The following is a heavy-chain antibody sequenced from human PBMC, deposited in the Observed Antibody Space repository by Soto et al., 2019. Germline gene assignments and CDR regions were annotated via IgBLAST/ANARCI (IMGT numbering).Heavy chain of an antibody. Sequence: ASVKVSCKASGYTFTSYYMHWVRQAPGQGLEWMGIINPSGGSTSYAQKFQGRVTMTRDTSTSTVYMELSSLRSEDTAVYYCARARIYPPRGDGAFDIWGQGTMVTVSS. V-gene: IGHV1-46*03. CDR1: GYTFTSYY. J-gene: IGHJ3*02. CDR2: INPSGGST. CDR3: ARARIYPPRGDGAFDI. D-gene: IGHD2-21*01.